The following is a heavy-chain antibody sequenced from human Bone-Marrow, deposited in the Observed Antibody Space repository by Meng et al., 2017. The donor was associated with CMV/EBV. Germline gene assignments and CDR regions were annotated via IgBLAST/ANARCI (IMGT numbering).Heavy chain of an antibody. Sequence: GESLKISCAASGFTFSSYWMHWVRQAPGKGLVWVARIDFVGSSRTYVDTVQGRFTVSRDNAKNTLYLEMNSLRAEDTAVYYCAAWEVVAWGNYYYGMDVWGQGTTVTVSS. V-gene: IGHV3-74*01. J-gene: IGHJ6*02. D-gene: IGHD2-15*01. CDR3: AAWEVVAWGNYYYGMDV. CDR1: GFTFSSYW. CDR2: IDFVGSSR.